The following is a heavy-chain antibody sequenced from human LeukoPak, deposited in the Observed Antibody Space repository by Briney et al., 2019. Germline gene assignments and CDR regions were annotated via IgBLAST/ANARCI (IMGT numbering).Heavy chain of an antibody. CDR3: ARERLAVAGTREFDY. J-gene: IGHJ4*02. Sequence: ASVKVSCKASGYTFTSYGISWVRQAPGQGLEWMGWFSAYNGNTNYAQKLQGRVTMTTDTSTSTAYMELRSLRSDDTAVYYCARERLAVAGTREFDYWGQGTLVTVSS. V-gene: IGHV1-18*01. D-gene: IGHD6-19*01. CDR2: FSAYNGNT. CDR1: GYTFTSYG.